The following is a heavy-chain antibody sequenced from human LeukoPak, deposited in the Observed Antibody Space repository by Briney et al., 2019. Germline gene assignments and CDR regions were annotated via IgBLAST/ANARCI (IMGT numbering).Heavy chain of an antibody. CDR2: INPNSGGT. CDR1: GYTFTGYY. CDR3: AKDGDPWIQLWSQYYYGMDV. Sequence: ASVKVSCKASGYTFTGYYMHWVRQAPGQGLEWMGWINPNSGGTNYAQKFQGRVTMTRDTSISTAYMELSRLRAEDTAVYYCAKDGDPWIQLWSQYYYGMDVWGQGTTVTVSS. D-gene: IGHD5-18*01. J-gene: IGHJ6*02. V-gene: IGHV1-2*02.